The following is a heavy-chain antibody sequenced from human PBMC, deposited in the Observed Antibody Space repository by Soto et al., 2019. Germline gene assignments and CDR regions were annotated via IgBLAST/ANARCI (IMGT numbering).Heavy chain of an antibody. V-gene: IGHV3-30*18. Sequence: GGSLRLSYAASGFTFRSYDRHWVRQAPGKGLEWMGVISFDGVKKYYADSLKGRFTISRDSSKNKLYLQMNSLRAEDTAVYYCEKPIVAAGYYGMDVWGQGTTVTVSS. CDR1: GFTFRSYD. CDR2: ISFDGVKK. D-gene: IGHD6-13*01. CDR3: EKPIVAAGYYGMDV. J-gene: IGHJ6*02.